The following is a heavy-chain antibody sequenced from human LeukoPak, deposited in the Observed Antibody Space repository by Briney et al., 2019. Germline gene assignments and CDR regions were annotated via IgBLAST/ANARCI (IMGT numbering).Heavy chain of an antibody. CDR2: TYYRSKWYS. CDR3: AGEQYFDWLSHWFDP. V-gene: IGHV6-1*01. J-gene: IGHJ5*02. CDR1: GDSVSSKSAA. Sequence: SQTLSLTCAISGDSVSSKSAAWNWIRQSPSRGLEWLGRTYYRSKWYSDYAVSVKSRITINPDTSKNQFSLQLNSVTPEDTAVYYCAGEQYFDWLSHWFDPWGQGTLVTVSS. D-gene: IGHD3-9*01.